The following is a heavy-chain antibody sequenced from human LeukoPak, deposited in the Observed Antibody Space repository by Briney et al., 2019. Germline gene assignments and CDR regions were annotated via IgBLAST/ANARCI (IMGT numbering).Heavy chain of an antibody. V-gene: IGHV3-30-3*01. D-gene: IGHD3-22*01. CDR3: ARDWDKYYYDSSGYYYSYYFDY. CDR2: ISYDGSNK. J-gene: IGHJ4*02. Sequence: PGRSLRLSCAASGFTLSSYAMHWVRQAPGKGLEWVAVISYDGSNKYYADSVKGRFTISRDNSKNTLYLQMNSLRAEDTAVYYCARDWDKYYYDSSGYYYSYYFDYWGQGTLVTVSS. CDR1: GFTLSSYA.